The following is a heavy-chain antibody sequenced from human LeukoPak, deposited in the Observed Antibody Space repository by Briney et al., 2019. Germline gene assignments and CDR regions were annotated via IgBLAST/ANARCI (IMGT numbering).Heavy chain of an antibody. CDR3: ASIVGATIPKLGGFDY. V-gene: IGHV4-34*01. CDR1: GGSFCGYY. CDR2: INHSGST. Sequence: SETLSLPCAVYGGSFCGYYWSWSRQPPGKGLEWIGEINHSGSTNYNPSLKSRVTISVDTSMNQFSLKLSSVTAADTAVYYCASIVGATIPKLGGFDYWGQGTLVTVSS. J-gene: IGHJ4*02. D-gene: IGHD1-26*01.